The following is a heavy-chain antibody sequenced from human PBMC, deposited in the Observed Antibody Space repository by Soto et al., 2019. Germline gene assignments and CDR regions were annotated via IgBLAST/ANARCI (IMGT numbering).Heavy chain of an antibody. CDR3: ARDSPVGGYYDSSGEVDY. V-gene: IGHV3-33*01. CDR2: IWYDGSNK. Sequence: GGSLRLSCAASGFTFSSYGMHWVRQAPGKGLEWVAVIWYDGSNKYYADSVKGRFTISRDNSKNTLYLQMNSLRAEDTAVYYCARDSPVGGYYDSSGEVDYWGQGTLVTVSS. D-gene: IGHD3-22*01. CDR1: GFTFSSYG. J-gene: IGHJ4*02.